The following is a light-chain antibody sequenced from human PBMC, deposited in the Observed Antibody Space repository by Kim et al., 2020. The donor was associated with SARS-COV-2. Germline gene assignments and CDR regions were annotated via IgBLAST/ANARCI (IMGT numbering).Light chain of an antibody. V-gene: IGLV1-47*01. CDR1: SSNIGNTH. CDR3: AAWDDSLSGVV. Sequence: ELTQPPSASGTPGQRVTISCSGSSSNIGNTHVSWYQQLPGTAPKLLIYRNYQRPSGVPDRFSGSKSGTSASLAISGLRSEDEADYYCAAWDDSLSGVVFGGGTQLTVL. J-gene: IGLJ2*01. CDR2: RNY.